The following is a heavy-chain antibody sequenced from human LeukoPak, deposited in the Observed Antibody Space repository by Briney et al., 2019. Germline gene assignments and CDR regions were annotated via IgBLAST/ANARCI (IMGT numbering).Heavy chain of an antibody. J-gene: IGHJ4*02. V-gene: IGHV4-59*12. CDR3: AREPTYYYDSSGYYGIDY. CDR1: GVSISSYY. Sequence: SETLSLTCTVSGVSISSYYWSWIRQPPGKGLEWIGYIYYSGSTSYNPSLKSRITISVDTSKNQFSLKLSSVTAADTAVYYCAREPTYYYDSSGYYGIDYWGQGTLVTVSS. CDR2: IYYSGST. D-gene: IGHD3-22*01.